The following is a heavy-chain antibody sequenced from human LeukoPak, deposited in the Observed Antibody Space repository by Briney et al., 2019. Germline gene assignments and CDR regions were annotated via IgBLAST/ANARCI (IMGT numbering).Heavy chain of an antibody. CDR2: IKTDGSET. CDR3: ARVRWGGLYYFDY. Sequence: GGSLRLSCAASGFTFSNYWMFWVRQAPGKGLEWVAHIKTDGSETYYLDSVKGRFTISRDNAKNTLYLQMNSLRAEDTAVYYCARVRWGGLYYFDYWGQGTLVTVSS. J-gene: IGHJ4*02. CDR1: GFTFSNYW. D-gene: IGHD3-16*01. V-gene: IGHV3-7*01.